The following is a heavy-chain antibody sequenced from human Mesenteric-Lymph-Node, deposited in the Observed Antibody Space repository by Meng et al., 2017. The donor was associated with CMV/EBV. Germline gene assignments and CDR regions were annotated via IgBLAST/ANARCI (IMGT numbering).Heavy chain of an antibody. V-gene: IGHV1-2*06. J-gene: IGHJ4*02. CDR2: INPNSEET. Sequence: VSCQASGYTFTDYYIHWVRQDPGQGLEWMGRINPNSEETYYAQKFQGRVTVTRDTSISTAYIDVTRLISDDTAVYYCARDVGGSQDSWGQGTLVTVSS. CDR3: ARDVGGSQDS. CDR1: GYTFTDYY. D-gene: IGHD1-26*01.